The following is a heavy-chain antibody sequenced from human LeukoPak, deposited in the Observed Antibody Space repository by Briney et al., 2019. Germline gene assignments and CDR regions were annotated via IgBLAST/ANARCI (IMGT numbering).Heavy chain of an antibody. Sequence: EXLSLTXTVSGGSIRSDYWSWVRQPPGKGLEWIGYIHYSGSTNYNASLRSRVTISVDMSKNQFSLKLTSVTAADTAVYYCARLGRKTSVVPPDFDCWGQGTLVTXSS. V-gene: IGHV4-59*01. CDR2: IHYSGST. D-gene: IGHD4-23*01. J-gene: IGHJ4*02. CDR3: ARLGRKTSVVPPDFDC. CDR1: GGSIRSDY.